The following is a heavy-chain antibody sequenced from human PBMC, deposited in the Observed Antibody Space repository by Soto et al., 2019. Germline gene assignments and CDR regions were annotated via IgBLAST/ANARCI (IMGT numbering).Heavy chain of an antibody. V-gene: IGHV1-69*13. CDR1: GGTFSSYA. J-gene: IGHJ4*02. CDR3: ARDTYYYDSSGYYYVGSIDY. D-gene: IGHD3-22*01. Sequence: GASVNGSCKASGGTFSSYAISWVRQAPGQRLERMGGIIPIFGTANYAQKFQGRVTITADESTSTAYMELSSLRSEDTAVYYCARDTYYYDSSGYYYVGSIDYWGQGTLVTVSS. CDR2: IIPIFGTA.